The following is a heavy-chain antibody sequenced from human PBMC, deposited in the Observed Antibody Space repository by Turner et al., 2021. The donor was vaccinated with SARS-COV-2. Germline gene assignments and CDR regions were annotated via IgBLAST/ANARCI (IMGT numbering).Heavy chain of an antibody. CDR1: GITSTSYS. CDR3: AKGGWGAFDY. V-gene: IGHV3-23*01. Sequence: EVQLLESGGGLVQPGGSLRLSCAASGITSTSYSMSWVRQGPGKGLEWVSSISGSGVTTYYADSVKGRFTISRDSFNNMVYLQMNSLRADDMAVYYCAKGGWGAFDYWGQGILVIVSS. CDR2: ISGSGVTT. D-gene: IGHD3-16*01. J-gene: IGHJ4*02.